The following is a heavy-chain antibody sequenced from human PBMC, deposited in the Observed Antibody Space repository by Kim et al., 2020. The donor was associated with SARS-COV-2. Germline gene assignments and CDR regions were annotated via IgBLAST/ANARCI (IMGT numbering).Heavy chain of an antibody. CDR3: AKDPSFFSYYGSGKGY. J-gene: IGHJ4*03. V-gene: IGHV3-23*01. D-gene: IGHD3-10*01. CDR2: ITGSGGST. Sequence: GGSLRLSCAASGFTFSSYAMSWVRQAPGKGLEWVSAITGSGGSTYYADSVKGRFTISRDNSKNTLYLQMNSLRAEDTAVYYCAKDPSFFSYYGSGKGYWGQGTLVTVSS. CDR1: GFTFSSYA.